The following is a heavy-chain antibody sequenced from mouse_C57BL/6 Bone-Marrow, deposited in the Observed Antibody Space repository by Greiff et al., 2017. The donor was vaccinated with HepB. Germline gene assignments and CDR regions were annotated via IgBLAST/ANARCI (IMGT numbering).Heavy chain of an antibody. V-gene: IGHV2-9-1*01. Sequence: VQGVESGPGLVAPSQSLSITCTVSGFSLTSYAISWVRQPPGKGLEWLGVIWTGGGTNYNSALKSRLSISKDNSKSQVFLKMNSLQTDDTARYYCAIIYYYGSSLYYYAMDYWGQGTSVTVSS. CDR1: GFSLTSYA. J-gene: IGHJ4*01. D-gene: IGHD1-1*01. CDR3: AIIYYYGSSLYYYAMDY. CDR2: IWTGGGT.